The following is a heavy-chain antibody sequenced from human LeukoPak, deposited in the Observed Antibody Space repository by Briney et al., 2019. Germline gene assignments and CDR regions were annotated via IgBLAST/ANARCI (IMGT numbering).Heavy chain of an antibody. J-gene: IGHJ4*02. CDR3: ARVGRNLFDY. D-gene: IGHD1-26*01. CDR1: GGSISRGGYY. CDR2: IYYSGST. V-gene: IGHV4-31*03. Sequence: MPSETLSLTCTVSGGSISRGGYYWSWIRQHPGKGLEWIGYIYYSGSTYYNPSLKSRVTISVDTSKNQFSLKLSSVTAADTAVYYCARVGRNLFDYWGQGTLVTVSS.